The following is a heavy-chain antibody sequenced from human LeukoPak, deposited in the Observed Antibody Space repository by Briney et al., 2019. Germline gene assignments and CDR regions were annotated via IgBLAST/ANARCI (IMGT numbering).Heavy chain of an antibody. J-gene: IGHJ4*02. CDR3: ARCTSTSCYNFDY. CDR1: GGSISSGGYS. Sequence: SETLSLTCAVSGGSISSGGYSWSWIRQPPGKGLEWIGYIYHSGSTYYNPSLKSRVTISVDRSENQFSLNLNSVTAADTAVYYCARCTSTSCYNFDYWGQGTLLTVSS. CDR2: IYHSGST. V-gene: IGHV4-30-2*01. D-gene: IGHD2-2*02.